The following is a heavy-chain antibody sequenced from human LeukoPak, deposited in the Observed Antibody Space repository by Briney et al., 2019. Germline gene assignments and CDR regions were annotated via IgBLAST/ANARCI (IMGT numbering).Heavy chain of an antibody. V-gene: IGHV4-59*01. CDR3: ARLTYYYDSSGSHYFDY. D-gene: IGHD3-22*01. Sequence: SETLSLTCTVSGGSISSYYWSWIRQPPGKGLEWIGYIYYSGSTNYNPSLKSRVTISVDTSKNQFSLKLSSVTAADTAVYYCARLTYYYDSSGSHYFDYWGQGTLVTVSS. CDR1: GGSISSYY. J-gene: IGHJ4*02. CDR2: IYYSGST.